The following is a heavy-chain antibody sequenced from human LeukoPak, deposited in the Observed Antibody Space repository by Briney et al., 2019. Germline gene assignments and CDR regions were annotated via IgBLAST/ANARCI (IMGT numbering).Heavy chain of an antibody. J-gene: IGHJ4*02. D-gene: IGHD1-26*01. CDR1: GFTFSSYA. CDR2: IKPDGSAQ. Sequence: GGSLRLSCAASGFTFSSYAMSWVRQAPGKGLEWVATIKPDGSAQYYVDSVKGRFTISRDNAENSLYLQMNSLRAEDTAVYYCARRAPGGSYYYYWGQGTLVTVSS. CDR3: ARRAPGGSYYYY. V-gene: IGHV3-7*01.